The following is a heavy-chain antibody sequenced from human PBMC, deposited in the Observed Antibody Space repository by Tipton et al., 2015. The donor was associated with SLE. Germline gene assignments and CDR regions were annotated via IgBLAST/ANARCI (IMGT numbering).Heavy chain of an antibody. CDR3: ARASFFDERSSGMGWFDP. CDR1: GGSINTDY. J-gene: IGHJ5*02. D-gene: IGHD1-1*01. V-gene: IGHV4-59*12. CDR2: IYYIGST. Sequence: TLSLTCTVSGGSINTDYWSWIRQSPGKGLEWIGYIYYIGSTNYNPSLQRRVTMSVDRSKNQFSLRLTSVTAADTAVYYCARASFFDERSSGMGWFDPWGPGALVTVSS.